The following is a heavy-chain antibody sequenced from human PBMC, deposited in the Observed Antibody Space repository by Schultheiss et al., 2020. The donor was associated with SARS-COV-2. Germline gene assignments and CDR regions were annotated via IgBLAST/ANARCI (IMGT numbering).Heavy chain of an antibody. CDR2: INWNGGST. J-gene: IGHJ4*02. D-gene: IGHD3-10*01. V-gene: IGHV3-20*04. CDR3: ARDLPPGAFDY. Sequence: GGSLRLSCAASGFTFSSYAMSWVRQAPGKGLEWVSGINWNGGSTGYADSVKGRFTISRDNAKNSLYLQMNSLRAEDTAVYYCARDLPPGAFDYWGQGTLVTVSS. CDR1: GFTFSSYA.